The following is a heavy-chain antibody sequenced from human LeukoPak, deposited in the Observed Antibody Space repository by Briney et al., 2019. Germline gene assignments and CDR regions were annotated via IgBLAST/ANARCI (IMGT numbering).Heavy chain of an antibody. D-gene: IGHD7-27*01. CDR1: DESFSGYY. V-gene: IGHV4-34*01. J-gene: IGHJ4*02. Sequence: SETLSLTCAVYDESFSGYYCSWIRQPPRKGLEWIGEIDHSGSTNYNPSLQSRVTISVDTSKNQFSLKVSSVSAADTAVYYCARGTGDNYFDYWGQGTLVTVSS. CDR3: ARGTGDNYFDY. CDR2: IDHSGST.